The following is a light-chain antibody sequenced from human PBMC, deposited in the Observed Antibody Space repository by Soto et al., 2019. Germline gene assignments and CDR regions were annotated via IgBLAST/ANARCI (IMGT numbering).Light chain of an antibody. V-gene: IGKV3-15*01. CDR1: QSVSSN. Sequence: EIVMTQSPATLSVSPGERATLSCRASQSVSSNLAWYQQKPGQTPKLLIYVASTRATGIPARFSGSGSEIEFTLTISSLQSEDFAVYYCQQYNVWPLTFGGGTKVEFK. CDR2: VAS. J-gene: IGKJ4*01. CDR3: QQYNVWPLT.